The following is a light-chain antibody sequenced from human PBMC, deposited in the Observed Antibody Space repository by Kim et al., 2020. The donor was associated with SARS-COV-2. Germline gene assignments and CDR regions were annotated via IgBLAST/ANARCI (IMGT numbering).Light chain of an antibody. CDR1: QGISSY. CDR2: AAS. J-gene: IGKJ4*01. CDR3: QQYHSYPPT. V-gene: IGKV1-8*01. Sequence: AIRITQSPSSLSASTGDRVTITCRASQGISSYLAWYQQKPGKAPKLLIYAASTLQSGVPSRFSGSGSGTDFTLTISWLQSEDFATYYCQQYHSYPPTFGGGTNVEIK.